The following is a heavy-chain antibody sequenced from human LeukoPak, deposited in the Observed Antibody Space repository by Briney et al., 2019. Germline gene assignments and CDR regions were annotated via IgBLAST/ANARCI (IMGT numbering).Heavy chain of an antibody. CDR1: GGTFSSYA. Sequence: GASVKVSCKASGGTFSSYAISRVRQAPGQGLEWMGGIIPIFGTANYAQKFQGRVTITADESTSTAYMELSSLRSEDTAVYYCARSPTSGSYLSYYYYGMDVWGQGTTVTVSS. CDR2: IIPIFGTA. D-gene: IGHD1-26*01. J-gene: IGHJ6*02. V-gene: IGHV1-69*13. CDR3: ARSPTSGSYLSYYYYGMDV.